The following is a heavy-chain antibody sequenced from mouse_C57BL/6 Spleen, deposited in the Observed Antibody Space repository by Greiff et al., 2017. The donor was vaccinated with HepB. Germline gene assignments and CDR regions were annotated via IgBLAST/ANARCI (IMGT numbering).Heavy chain of an antibody. CDR1: GFSFTGYY. J-gene: IGHJ3*01. V-gene: IGHV1-43*01. CDR2: INPSTGGT. D-gene: IGHD2-4*01. Sequence: EVQLQQSGPELVKPGASVKISCKASGFSFTGYYMHWVKQSSEKSLEWIGEINPSTGGTSYNQKFKGKATLTVDKSSSTAYMQLKSLTSEDSAVYYCASDYSWFAYWGQGTLVTVSA. CDR3: ASDYSWFAY.